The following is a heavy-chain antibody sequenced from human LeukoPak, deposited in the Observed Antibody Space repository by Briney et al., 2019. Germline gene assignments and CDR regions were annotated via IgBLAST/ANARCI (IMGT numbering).Heavy chain of an antibody. CDR3: AKGDGDGGDY. Sequence: PGGSLRLSCAASGFTFSSYDMHWVRQAPGKGLEWVAVISFDGSNKYYADSVKGRFTISRDNSKNTLYLQMNSLRAEDTAVYYWAKGDGDGGDYRGQGTLVIVSS. V-gene: IGHV3-30-3*01. CDR1: GFTFSSYD. D-gene: IGHD4-17*01. CDR2: ISFDGSNK. J-gene: IGHJ4*02.